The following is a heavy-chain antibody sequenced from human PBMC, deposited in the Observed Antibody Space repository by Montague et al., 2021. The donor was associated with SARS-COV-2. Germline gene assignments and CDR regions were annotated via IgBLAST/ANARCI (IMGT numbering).Heavy chain of an antibody. D-gene: IGHD3-9*01. CDR2: ISYDGSNK. Sequence: SLRLSCAASGFTFSNYAMHWVRQAPGKGLEWVAVISYDGSNKYHADSVKGRFTISRDNSKNTLYLQMNSLRAEDTAVYYCARDLVIGYDILSGYYGFSEGWFDYWGQGTLVTVSS. CDR3: ARDLVIGYDILSGYYGFSEGWFDY. CDR1: GFTFSNYA. V-gene: IGHV3-30-3*01. J-gene: IGHJ4*02.